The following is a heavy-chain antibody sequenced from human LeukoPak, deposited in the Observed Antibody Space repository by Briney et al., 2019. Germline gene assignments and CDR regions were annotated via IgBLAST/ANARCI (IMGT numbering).Heavy chain of an antibody. CDR1: GFTFDDYG. J-gene: IGHJ4*02. Sequence: GGSLRLSCATSGFTFDDYGMNWVRQAPGKGLEWVSSISSSSSYIYYADSVKGRFTISRDNAKNSLYLQMNSLRAEDTAVYYCARGPRGSSSITYFDYWGQGTLVTVSS. CDR2: ISSSSSYI. D-gene: IGHD6-6*01. V-gene: IGHV3-21*01. CDR3: ARGPRGSSSITYFDY.